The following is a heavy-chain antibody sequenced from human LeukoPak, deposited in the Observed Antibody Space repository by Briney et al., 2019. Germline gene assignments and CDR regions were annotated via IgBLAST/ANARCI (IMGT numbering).Heavy chain of an antibody. CDR1: GFTFSSYA. V-gene: IGHV3-23*01. D-gene: IGHD2-15*01. CDR3: AKARPLDIVVVVTAYDS. Sequence: GSLRLSCAASGFTFSSYAMSWVRQAPGKGLEWVSAISASGGSTYYADSVKGRFTISRDNSKNTLYLQMNSLRAEDTAVYYCAKARPLDIVVVVTAYDSWGQGTLVTVSS. J-gene: IGHJ5*01. CDR2: ISASGGST.